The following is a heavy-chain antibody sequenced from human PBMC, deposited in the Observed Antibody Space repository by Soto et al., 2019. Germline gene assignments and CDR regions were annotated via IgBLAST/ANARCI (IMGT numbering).Heavy chain of an antibody. V-gene: IGHV3-23*01. CDR1: GFTFSSYA. J-gene: IGHJ4*02. CDR3: AKCEWSATAIPGVFDY. Sequence: GGSLRLSCAASGFTFSSYAMSWVRQAPGKGLEWVSAISGNGGSTYYADSVKGRFTISRDNSKNTLYLQMNSLRAEDTAVYYCAKCEWSATAIPGVFDYWGQGTLVTVSS. CDR2: ISGNGGST. D-gene: IGHD2-2*02.